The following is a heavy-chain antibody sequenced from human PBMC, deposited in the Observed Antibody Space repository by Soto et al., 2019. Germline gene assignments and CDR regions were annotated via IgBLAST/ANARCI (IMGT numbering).Heavy chain of an antibody. CDR3: VRRRTAFDY. V-gene: IGHV2-5*02. CDR1: GFSLTTSGVG. CDR2: IYWDVDE. Sequence: QITLKESGPTLVKPTQTLTLTCTFSGFSLTTSGVGVAWIPQPPGKTLDWLALIYWDVDERYSPSLQSRLTITKDTSKNQVVLTMTNMDPVDTATYYCVRRRTAFDYWGQGTLVTVSS. J-gene: IGHJ4*02.